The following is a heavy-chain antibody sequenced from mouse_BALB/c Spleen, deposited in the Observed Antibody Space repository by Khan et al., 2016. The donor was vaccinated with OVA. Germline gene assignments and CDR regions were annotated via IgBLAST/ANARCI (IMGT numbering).Heavy chain of an antibody. Sequence: EVELVESGGDLVKPGGSLKLSCATSGFTFSTYGMSWVRQTPDKRLEWVAAISSGGSYTYYPGSVKGRFTISRDNANNTLYLQMSSLKSEDTAIYYCTRRAYYYNSEGFAYWGQETLVTVSA. CDR2: ISSGGSYT. V-gene: IGHV5-6*01. CDR1: GFTFSTYG. CDR3: TRRAYYYNSEGFAY. D-gene: IGHD1-1*01. J-gene: IGHJ3*01.